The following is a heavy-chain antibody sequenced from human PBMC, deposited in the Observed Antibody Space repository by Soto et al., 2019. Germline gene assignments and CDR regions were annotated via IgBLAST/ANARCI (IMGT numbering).Heavy chain of an antibody. V-gene: IGHV1-46*01. Sequence: ASVKLSCKASGYTFTSYYMHWVRQAPGQGLEWMGIINPSGGSTSYAQKFQGRVTMTRDTSTSTVYMELSSLRSEDTAVYYCARDGGVDTAMVTDWFDPWGQGTLVTVSS. D-gene: IGHD5-18*01. CDR1: GYTFTSYY. J-gene: IGHJ5*02. CDR2: INPSGGST. CDR3: ARDGGVDTAMVTDWFDP.